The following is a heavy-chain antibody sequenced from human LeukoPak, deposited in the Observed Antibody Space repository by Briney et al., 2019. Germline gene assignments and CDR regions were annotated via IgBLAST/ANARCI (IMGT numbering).Heavy chain of an antibody. CDR1: GYFISSGYY. J-gene: IGHJ5*02. CDR2: IYHSGST. Sequence: SETLSLTCTVSGYFISSGYYWGWIRRPPGKGLEWIGSIYHSGSTYYNPSLKSRVTISVDTSKNQFSLKLSSVTAADTAVYYCARDLDGENYDFWSGYQPFDPWGQGTLVTVSS. D-gene: IGHD3-3*01. V-gene: IGHV4-38-2*02. CDR3: ARDLDGENYDFWSGYQPFDP.